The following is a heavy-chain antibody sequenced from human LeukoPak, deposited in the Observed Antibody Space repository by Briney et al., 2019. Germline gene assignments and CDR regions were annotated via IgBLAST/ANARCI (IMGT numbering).Heavy chain of an antibody. CDR1: GGSISSSSYY. CDR3: ARDNDWNHFFDY. Sequence: PSETLSLTCTVSGGSISSSSYYWGWIRQPPGKGLEWIGSIYYSGSTYYNPSLKSRVTISVDTSKNQFSLKLSSVTAADTAVYYCARDNDWNHFFDYWGQGTLVTVSS. V-gene: IGHV4-39*07. D-gene: IGHD1-1*01. CDR2: IYYSGST. J-gene: IGHJ4*02.